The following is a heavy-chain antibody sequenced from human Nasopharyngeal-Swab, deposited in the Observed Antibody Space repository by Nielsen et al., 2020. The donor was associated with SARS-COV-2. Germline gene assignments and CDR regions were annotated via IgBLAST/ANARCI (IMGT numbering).Heavy chain of an antibody. J-gene: IGHJ4*02. CDR3: ARASLGGIIAKSGRYFDY. CDR2: IYYSGST. D-gene: IGHD3-16*01. CDR1: GGSISSYY. V-gene: IGHV4-59*12. Sequence: SETLSLTCTVSGGSISSYYWSWIRQPPGKGLEWIGYIYYSGSTNYNPSLKSRVTISVDTSKNQFSLKLSSVTAADTAVYYCARASLGGIIAKSGRYFDYWGQGTLVTVSS.